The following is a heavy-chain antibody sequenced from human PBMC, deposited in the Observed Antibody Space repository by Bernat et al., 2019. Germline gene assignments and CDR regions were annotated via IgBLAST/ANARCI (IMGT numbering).Heavy chain of an antibody. CDR2: IKQDGSEK. CDR1: GFTFSSYW. V-gene: IGHV3-7*03. D-gene: IGHD3-3*01. J-gene: IGHJ3*02. CDR3: ARGRRITIFGVVIKMRHNDAFDI. Sequence: EVQLVESGGGLVQPGGSLRLSCAASGFTFSSYWMSWVRRAPGKGLEWVANIKQDGSEKYYVDSVKGRFTISRDNAKNSLYLQMNSLRAEDTAVYYCARGRRITIFGVVIKMRHNDAFDIWGQGTMVTVSS.